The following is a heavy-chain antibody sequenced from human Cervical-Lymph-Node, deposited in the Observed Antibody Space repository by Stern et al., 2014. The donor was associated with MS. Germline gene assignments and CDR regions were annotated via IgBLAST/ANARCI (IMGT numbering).Heavy chain of an antibody. V-gene: IGHV1-3*01. CDR3: HTVTLGKRVDY. CDR2: ITPGNGST. J-gene: IGHJ4*02. D-gene: IGHD4-17*01. Sequence: QVQLGQSGAEVKKPGASVKVSCKASGYSFTTYPLHWVRQVPGQRLEWMGWITPGNGSTTYSPNFRGRFTFTRDTSATTAYLELSSLTPEDTAVYYCHTVTLGKRVDYWGQGTLVTVSS. CDR1: GYSFTTYP.